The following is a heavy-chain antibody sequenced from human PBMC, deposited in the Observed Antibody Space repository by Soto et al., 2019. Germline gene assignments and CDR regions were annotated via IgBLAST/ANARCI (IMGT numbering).Heavy chain of an antibody. CDR3: ASRPIQYGSGSYPSAEYFQP. D-gene: IGHD3-10*01. Sequence: SETLSLTCTVSGGSISSSSYYWGWIRQPPGKGLEWIGSIYYSGSTYYNPSLKSRVTMSVDTSKNQFSLKLSSVTAAEKAVYYCASRPIQYGSGSYPSAEYFQPWGQGTLVTVSS. V-gene: IGHV4-39*01. CDR2: IYYSGST. J-gene: IGHJ1*01. CDR1: GGSISSSSYY.